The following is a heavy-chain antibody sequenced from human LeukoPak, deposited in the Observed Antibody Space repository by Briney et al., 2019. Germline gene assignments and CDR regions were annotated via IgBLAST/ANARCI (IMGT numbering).Heavy chain of an antibody. D-gene: IGHD1-1*01. Sequence: AGGSLRLSCAASGFTVSSNYMSWVRQAPGKGLEWVSVIYSGGSTYYADSVKGRFTISRDDSTVYLQMNSLRAEDTAFYYCAYLGLSSDWNDVPGPQIDYWGQGALVTVSS. J-gene: IGHJ4*02. CDR1: GFTVSSNY. CDR3: AYLGLSSDWNDVPGPQIDY. CDR2: IYSGGST. V-gene: IGHV3-53*01.